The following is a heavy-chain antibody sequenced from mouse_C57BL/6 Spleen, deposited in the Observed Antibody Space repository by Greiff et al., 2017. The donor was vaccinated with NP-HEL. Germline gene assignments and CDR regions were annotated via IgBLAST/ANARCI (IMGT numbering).Heavy chain of an antibody. CDR3: ARDGSYYGSEDY. Sequence: QVQLQQSGAELVRPGSSVKLSCKASGYTFTSYWMQWVKQRPIQGLEWIGNIDPSDSETHYNQKFKDKATLTVDKSSSTAYMQLSSLTSEDSAVYYCARDGSYYGSEDYWGQGTTLTVSS. CDR2: IDPSDSET. V-gene: IGHV1-52*01. D-gene: IGHD1-1*01. CDR1: GYTFTSYW. J-gene: IGHJ2*01.